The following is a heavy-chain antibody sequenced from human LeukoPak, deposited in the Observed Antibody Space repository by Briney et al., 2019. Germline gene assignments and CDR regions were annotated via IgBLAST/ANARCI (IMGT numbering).Heavy chain of an antibody. CDR3: ARMGRSLPLSGYYPTYFDY. CDR1: GYTFTSCG. J-gene: IGHJ4*02. Sequence: GASVKVSCKASGYTFTSCGITWVRQAPGQGLEWMGWISAYNGNTNYAQKFQGRVTMTTDTSTSTAYMELRSLRSDDTAVYYCARMGRSLPLSGYYPTYFDYWGQGTLVTVSS. V-gene: IGHV1-18*01. CDR2: ISAYNGNT. D-gene: IGHD3-22*01.